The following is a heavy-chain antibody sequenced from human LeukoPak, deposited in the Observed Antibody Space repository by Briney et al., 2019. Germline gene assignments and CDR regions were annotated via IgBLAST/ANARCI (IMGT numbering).Heavy chain of an antibody. CDR2: IYYSGST. J-gene: IGHJ5*02. Sequence: PSETLSLTCTVSGGSISSSSYYWGWIRQPPGKGLEWIGSIYYSGSTYYNPSLKSRVTISVDTSKNQFSLKLSSVTAADTAVYYCARHYGSGSYFSRGNWFDPWGQGTLVTVSS. CDR3: ARHYGSGSYFSRGNWFDP. V-gene: IGHV4-39*01. CDR1: GGSISSSSYY. D-gene: IGHD3-10*01.